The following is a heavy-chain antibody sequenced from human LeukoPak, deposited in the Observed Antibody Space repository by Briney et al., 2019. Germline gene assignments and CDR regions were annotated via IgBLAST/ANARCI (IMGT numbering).Heavy chain of an antibody. CDR1: GFTFSSYS. CDR3: ARAALAPRTSTSDHFDY. Sequence: PGGSLRLSCAASGFTFSSYSMNWVRQAPGKGLDWVSSISSSSSYIYYADSVKGRFTISRDNAKNSLYLQMNSLRAEDTAVYYCARAALAPRTSTSDHFDYWGQGTLVTVSS. D-gene: IGHD2-2*01. V-gene: IGHV3-21*01. J-gene: IGHJ4*02. CDR2: ISSSSSYI.